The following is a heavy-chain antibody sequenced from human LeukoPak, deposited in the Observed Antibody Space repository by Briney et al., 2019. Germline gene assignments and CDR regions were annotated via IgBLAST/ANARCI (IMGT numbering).Heavy chain of an antibody. CDR3: ARGPSSYFYMDV. CDR2: ISWNSGSL. J-gene: IGHJ6*03. V-gene: IGHV3-9*01. CDR1: GFSFGDFA. Sequence: PGGSLRLSCAASGFSFGDFAVHWVRQVPGKGLEWVSGISWNSGSLGYADSVRGRFTISRDNSKDTLYLQMGSLRPEDTAVYYCARGPSSYFYMDVWGKGTTVTISS.